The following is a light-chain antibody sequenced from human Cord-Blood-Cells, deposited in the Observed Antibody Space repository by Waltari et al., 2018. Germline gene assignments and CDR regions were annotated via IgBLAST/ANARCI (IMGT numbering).Light chain of an antibody. CDR1: QGVLYSSNNKNY. V-gene: IGKV4-1*01. J-gene: IGKJ5*01. CDR2: WAS. Sequence: DIVMTQSPDSLAVSLGERATINCKSSQGVLYSSNNKNYLAWYQQKPGQPPKLLIYWASTRESGVPDRFSGSGSGTDFTLTISSLQAEDVAVYYCQKYYSTPITFGQGTRLEIK. CDR3: QKYYSTPIT.